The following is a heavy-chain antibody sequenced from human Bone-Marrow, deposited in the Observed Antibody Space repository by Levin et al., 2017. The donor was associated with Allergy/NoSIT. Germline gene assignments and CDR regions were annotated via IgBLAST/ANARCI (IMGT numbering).Heavy chain of an antibody. J-gene: IGHJ4*02. CDR1: GFTFDDYA. CDR3: AKDRWTVPAATGVFDY. V-gene: IGHV3-9*01. D-gene: IGHD2-2*01. Sequence: RSGGSLRLSCAASGFTFDDYAMHWVRQAPGKGLEWVSGISWNSGSIGYADSVKGRFTISRDNAKNSLYLQMNSLRAEDTALYYCAKDRWTVPAATGVFDYWGQGTLVTVSS. CDR2: ISWNSGSI.